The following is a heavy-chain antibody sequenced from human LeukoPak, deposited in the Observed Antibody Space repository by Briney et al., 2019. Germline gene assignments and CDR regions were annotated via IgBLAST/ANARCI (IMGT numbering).Heavy chain of an antibody. Sequence: ASVNVSCNTSGYTFTGYYMHWLRQAPGQGLEWMGWINPNSGVTSYAQKFKGRVTMTRDTSISTAYMDLNRLRSDDTAVYYCARVGTTITTYYFDYWGQGTLVTVSS. J-gene: IGHJ4*02. CDR1: GYTFTGYY. CDR2: INPNSGVT. D-gene: IGHD4-11*01. V-gene: IGHV1-2*02. CDR3: ARVGTTITTYYFDY.